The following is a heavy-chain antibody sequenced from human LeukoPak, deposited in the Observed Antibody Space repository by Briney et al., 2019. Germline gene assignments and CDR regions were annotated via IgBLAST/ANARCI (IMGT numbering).Heavy chain of an antibody. Sequence: GGSQRLSCTASGFSFSGYSMNWVRQAPGRGLEWISYISSGSRTIFYADSVKGRFTISRDNAKNSLYLLMNSLRADDTAVYYCARESITGDRDFDYWGQGTLITVSS. CDR1: GFSFSGYS. J-gene: IGHJ4*02. D-gene: IGHD7-27*01. CDR2: ISSGSRTI. V-gene: IGHV3-48*01. CDR3: ARESITGDRDFDY.